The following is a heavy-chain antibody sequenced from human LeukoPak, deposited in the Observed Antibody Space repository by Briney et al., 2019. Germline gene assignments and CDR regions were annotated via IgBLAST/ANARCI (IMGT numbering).Heavy chain of an antibody. V-gene: IGHV3-23*01. D-gene: IGHD2/OR15-2a*01. CDR2: ISDSGGST. CDR1: GFTFNNYD. J-gene: IGHJ6*03. CDR3: AKHSTTPWGYYYYYMDV. Sequence: GGSLRLSCATSGFTFNNYDMHWVRQAPGKGLDWVSAISDSGGSTYYADSVKGRFTISRDNSKNTLYLQMNSLRAEDTAVYYCAKHSTTPWGYYYYYMDVWGKGTTVTVSS.